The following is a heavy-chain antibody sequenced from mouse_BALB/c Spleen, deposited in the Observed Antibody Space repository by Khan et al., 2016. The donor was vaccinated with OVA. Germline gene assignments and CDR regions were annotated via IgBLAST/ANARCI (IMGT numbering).Heavy chain of an antibody. D-gene: IGHD2-10*02. CDR1: GYTFSSYY. CDR2: INPTNGGT. CDR3: PRSGYANPFAY. J-gene: IGHJ3*01. Sequence: QVQLQQSGAELVKPGASVKLSCKASGYTFSSYYMYWVKQRPGQGLEWIGGINPTNGGTNFNEKFKTKATLTVDKSSSTAYMQLSSLTSEDSAVYYCPRSGYANPFAYWGQGTLVTVSA. V-gene: IGHV1S81*02.